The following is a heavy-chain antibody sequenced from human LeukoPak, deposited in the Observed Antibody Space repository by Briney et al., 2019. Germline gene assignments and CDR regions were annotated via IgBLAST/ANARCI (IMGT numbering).Heavy chain of an antibody. J-gene: IGHJ4*02. CDR2: ISGSGGST. V-gene: IGHV3-23*01. D-gene: IGHD6-19*01. CDR3: AKAPHFIAVAGTNYYFDY. CDR1: GFTFSSYA. Sequence: GGSLRLSCAASGFTFSSYATSWVRQAPGKGLEWVSAISGSGGSTYYADSVKGRFTISRDNSKNTLYLQMNSLRAEDTAVYYCAKAPHFIAVAGTNYYFDYWGQGTLVTVSS.